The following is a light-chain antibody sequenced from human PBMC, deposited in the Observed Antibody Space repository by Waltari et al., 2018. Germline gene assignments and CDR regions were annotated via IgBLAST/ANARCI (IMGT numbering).Light chain of an antibody. CDR2: AAH. CDR3: QQSYSTPA. V-gene: IGKV1-39*01. Sequence: DIQMTQSPSSMSASLVDRDTNNCRASQSIRRYFNWYQQKPGKAPKLLIYAAHSLQRGVPSRFSGSGSGTDFTLTISSLQPEDFATYYCQQSYSTPAFGGGTKVEIK. CDR1: QSIRRY. J-gene: IGKJ4*01.